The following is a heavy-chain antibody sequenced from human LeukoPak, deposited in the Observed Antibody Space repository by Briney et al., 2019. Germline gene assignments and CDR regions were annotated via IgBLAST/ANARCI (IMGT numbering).Heavy chain of an antibody. J-gene: IGHJ4*02. CDR2: VHSGGRT. D-gene: IGHD3-3*01. Sequence: SETLSLTCTVSGASINIDTNYWGWVRQPPGKGLEWIGSVHSGGRTHSNPSLKTRPTMSRDTSQNQFSLQLRSLTAADTAVYFCAMYTSGTMFDSWGQGILVTVSS. CDR1: GASINIDTNY. V-gene: IGHV4-39*07. CDR3: AMYTSGTMFDS.